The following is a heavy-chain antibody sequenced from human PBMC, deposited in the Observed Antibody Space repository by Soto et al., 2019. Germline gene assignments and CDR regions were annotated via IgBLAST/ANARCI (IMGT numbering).Heavy chain of an antibody. V-gene: IGHV4-4*07. CDR3: AKESGSPAGTVEY. CDR1: GDSISNSY. J-gene: IGHJ4*02. D-gene: IGHD6-13*01. CDR2: IYASRNT. Sequence: SETLSLTSTVSGDSISNSYWSWIRQPAGKGLEWIGRIYASRNTNYNPSLKSRVTMSIDTSNNQISLSLSSVTAADTAMYYCAKESGSPAGTVEYWGQGTLVTVSS.